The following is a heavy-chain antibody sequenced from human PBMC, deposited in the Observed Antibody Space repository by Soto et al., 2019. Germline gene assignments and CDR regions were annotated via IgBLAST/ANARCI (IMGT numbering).Heavy chain of an antibody. J-gene: IGHJ1*01. CDR1: GGSISSSSYF. CDR3: ASLSGDIPYVEYFQH. CDR2: IYYSGGT. Sequence: QLQLQESGPGLVKPSETLSLTCTVSGGSISSSSYFWGWIRQPPGKGLEWIGSIYYSGGTYYNPSLKSRVTISVDTSKNQFSLRLSSVTATDTAVYYCASLSGDIPYVEYFQHWGLGTLVTASS. V-gene: IGHV4-39*01. D-gene: IGHD5-12*01.